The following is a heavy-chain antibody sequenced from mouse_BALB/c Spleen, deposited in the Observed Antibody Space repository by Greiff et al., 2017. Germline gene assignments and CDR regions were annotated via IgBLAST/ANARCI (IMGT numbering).Heavy chain of an antibody. CDR1: GYSFTGYY. CDR2: INPYNGAT. V-gene: IGHV1-31*01. Sequence: EVQLQESGPELVKPGASVKISCKASGYSFTGYYMHWVKQSHVKSLEWIGRINPYNGATSYNQNFKDKASLTVDKSSSTAYMELHSLTSEDSAVYYCARWLAYFDYWGQGTTLTVSS. CDR3: ARWLAYFDY. D-gene: IGHD2-2*01. J-gene: IGHJ2*01.